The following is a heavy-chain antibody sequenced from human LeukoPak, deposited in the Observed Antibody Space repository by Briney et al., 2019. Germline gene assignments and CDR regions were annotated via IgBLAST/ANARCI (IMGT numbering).Heavy chain of an antibody. CDR1: GGSFSGYY. D-gene: IGHD1-1*01. J-gene: IGHJ5*02. Sequence: SETLSLTCAVYGGSFSGYYWSWIRQPPGKGLEWIGEINHSGSTNYNPSLKSRVTISVDTSKNQFSLKLSSVTAADTAVYYCARATLRLNWFDPWGQRTLVTVSS. V-gene: IGHV4-34*01. CDR3: ARATLRLNWFDP. CDR2: INHSGST.